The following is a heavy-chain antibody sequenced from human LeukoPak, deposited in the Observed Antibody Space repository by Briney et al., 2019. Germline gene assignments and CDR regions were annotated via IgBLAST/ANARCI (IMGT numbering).Heavy chain of an antibody. CDR3: ARDRITMIVVVTNAFDI. V-gene: IGHV3-23*01. Sequence: PGGSLRLSCAASGFTFSTYAMTWVRQAPGKGLEWVSLISGTGGSTYYADSVKGRFTISRDNSKNTLYLQMNSLRSEDTAVYYCARDRITMIVVVTNAFDIWGQGTMVTVSS. J-gene: IGHJ3*02. CDR2: ISGTGGST. CDR1: GFTFSTYA. D-gene: IGHD3-22*01.